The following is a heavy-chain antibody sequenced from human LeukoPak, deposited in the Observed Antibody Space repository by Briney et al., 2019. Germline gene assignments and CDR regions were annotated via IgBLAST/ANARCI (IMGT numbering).Heavy chain of an antibody. Sequence: GGSLRLSCATSGFTFSRYNMNWVRQAPGKGLEWVSIIYSDDGGGNTYHADSVKGRFTISRDNSKNTLYLQMNSLRAEDTAVYYCARATDWGQGTLVTVSS. J-gene: IGHJ4*02. CDR1: GFTFSRYN. CDR2: IYSDDGGGNT. CDR3: ARATD. V-gene: IGHV3-66*01. D-gene: IGHD1-1*01.